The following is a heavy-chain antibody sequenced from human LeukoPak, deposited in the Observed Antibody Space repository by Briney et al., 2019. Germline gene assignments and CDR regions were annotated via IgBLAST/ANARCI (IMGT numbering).Heavy chain of an antibody. CDR3: ARVSVVPA. J-gene: IGHJ5*02. D-gene: IGHD2-21*02. Sequence: GASVKVSCKASGYTFTNYGVNWVRQAPGQGLEWMGWINPNSGGTNYAQKFQGRVTMTRDTSISTAYMELSRLRSDDTAVYYCARVSVVPAWGQGTLVTVSS. V-gene: IGHV1-2*02. CDR2: INPNSGGT. CDR1: GYTFTNYG.